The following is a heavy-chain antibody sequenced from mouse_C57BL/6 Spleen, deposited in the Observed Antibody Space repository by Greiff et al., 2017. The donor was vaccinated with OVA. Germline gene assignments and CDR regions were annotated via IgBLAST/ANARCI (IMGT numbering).Heavy chain of an antibody. Sequence: EVKLMESGGGLVKPGGSLTLSCAASGFTFSSYAMSWVRQTPEKRLEWVATLSDGGSYTYYPDNVKGRFTISRDNAKNNLYLQMSHLKSEDTAMYYCASPLYGSSYPFAYWGQGTLVTVSA. CDR1: GFTFSSYA. CDR3: ASPLYGSSYPFAY. J-gene: IGHJ3*01. D-gene: IGHD1-1*01. V-gene: IGHV5-4*03. CDR2: LSDGGSYT.